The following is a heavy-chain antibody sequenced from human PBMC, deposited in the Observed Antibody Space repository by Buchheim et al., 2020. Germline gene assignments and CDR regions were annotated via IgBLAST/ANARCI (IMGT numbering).Heavy chain of an antibody. D-gene: IGHD6-13*01. CDR1: GGSFSGYY. CDR3: ARGLKYSSSWYVSHFYYYYMDV. J-gene: IGHJ6*03. CDR2: INHSGST. V-gene: IGHV4-34*01. Sequence: QVQLQQWGAGLLKPSETLSLTCAVYGGSFSGYYWSWIRQPPGKGLEWIGEINHSGSTNYNPSLKSRVTISVDTSKNQFSLKLSSVTAADTAVYYCARGLKYSSSWYVSHFYYYYMDVWGKGTT.